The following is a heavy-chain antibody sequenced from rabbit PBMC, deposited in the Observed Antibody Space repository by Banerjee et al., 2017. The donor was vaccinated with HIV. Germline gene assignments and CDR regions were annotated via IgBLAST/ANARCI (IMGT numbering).Heavy chain of an antibody. Sequence: QEQLEESGGGLVKPEGSLTLTCTASGFSFSSNDYMCWVRQAPGKGLEWIACIYAGSSGNTYYASWAKGRFTISKSSSTVTLKMTSLTAADTATYFCARGSLVSGNDLWGQGTLVTVS. D-gene: IGHD1-1*01. CDR2: IYAGSSGNT. V-gene: IGHV1S45*01. CDR1: GFSFSSNDY. CDR3: ARGSLVSGNDL. J-gene: IGHJ3*01.